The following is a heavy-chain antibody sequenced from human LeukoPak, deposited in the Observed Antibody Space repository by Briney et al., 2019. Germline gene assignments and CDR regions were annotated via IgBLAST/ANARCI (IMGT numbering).Heavy chain of an antibody. CDR1: GYTFTGYY. V-gene: IGHV1-2*02. CDR3: ARTRVVWEAFDI. CDR2: INPNSGGT. Sequence: SGKVSFKASGYTFTGYYMHWVRQAPGQGLGWMGWINPNSGGTNYSQKFQGRVTMTRDTSISTPYMELSRLRSDDTAVYYCARTRVVWEAFDIWGQGTMVTVSS. J-gene: IGHJ3*02. D-gene: IGHD1-26*01.